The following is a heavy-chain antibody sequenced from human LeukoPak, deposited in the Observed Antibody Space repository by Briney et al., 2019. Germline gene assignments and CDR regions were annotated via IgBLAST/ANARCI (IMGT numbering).Heavy chain of an antibody. CDR1: DDSSTIYY. V-gene: IGHV4-59*01. CDR2: IDHTGST. CDR3: ARDLDTTVTMKGMDV. D-gene: IGHD4-17*01. Sequence: SETLSLTCTVSDDSSTIYYWTWIRQPPGKGLEWIGYIDHTGSTNYNPSLNSRVTISRDTSKNHFSLELSSVTAADTAVYYCARDLDTTVTMKGMDVWGKGTTVTVSS. J-gene: IGHJ6*04.